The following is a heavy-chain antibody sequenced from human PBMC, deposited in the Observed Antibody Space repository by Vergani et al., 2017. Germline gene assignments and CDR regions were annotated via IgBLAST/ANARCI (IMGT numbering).Heavy chain of an antibody. CDR1: GLTFSRYW. CDR2: IKQDGSEK. Sequence: EVQLVESGGGLVQPGGSLRLSCAASGLTFSRYWMTWVRQAPGKGLEWVANIKQDGSEKYYVDSVKGRFTLSRDNARNSLYLQMNSLRAEDTAMYYCARLSYDTTPYLQGGYDCWGQGTLVSVSS. V-gene: IGHV3-7*01. D-gene: IGHD3-22*01. J-gene: IGHJ4*02. CDR3: ARLSYDTTPYLQGGYDC.